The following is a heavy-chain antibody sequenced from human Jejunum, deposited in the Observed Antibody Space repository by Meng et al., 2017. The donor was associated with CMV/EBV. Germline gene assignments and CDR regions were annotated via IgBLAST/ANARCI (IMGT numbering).Heavy chain of an antibody. CDR3: AKAIDSYLLRAFDI. Sequence: SGFLFDVYALFWVRHAPGKGLAWVAGINWNGDSSSYADSLKGRLTISRDNAKNSLYLQINSLTVEDTALYHCAKAIDSYLLRAFDIWGQGTMVTVSS. V-gene: IGHV3-20*01. CDR2: INWNGDSS. D-gene: IGHD3-10*01. J-gene: IGHJ3*02. CDR1: GFLFDVYA.